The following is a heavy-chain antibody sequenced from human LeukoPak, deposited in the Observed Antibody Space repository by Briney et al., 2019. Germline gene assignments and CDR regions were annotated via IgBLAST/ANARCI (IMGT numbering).Heavy chain of an antibody. J-gene: IGHJ5*02. Sequence: GESLKISFKASGYRFITYWIAWVRQMPGKGLEGMGIIYPGDSDTRYSPSFEGQVTISADKSITTAYLQWSSLKASDTAMYYCARRGWFGDHTGWFDPWGQGTLVTVSS. D-gene: IGHD3-10*01. V-gene: IGHV5-51*01. CDR3: ARRGWFGDHTGWFDP. CDR2: IYPGDSDT. CDR1: GYRFITYW.